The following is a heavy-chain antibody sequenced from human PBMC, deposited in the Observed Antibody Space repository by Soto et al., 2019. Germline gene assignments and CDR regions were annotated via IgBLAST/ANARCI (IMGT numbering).Heavy chain of an antibody. CDR3: ARVTWASGYYYYGMDV. D-gene: IGHD3-10*01. V-gene: IGHV1-58*01. CDR2: IVVGSGNT. J-gene: IGHJ6*02. Sequence: SVKVSCKASGFTFPSSAVQWVRQARGQRLEWIGWIVVGSGNTNSAQKFQERVTITTDMSTSTAYMELSSLKFEDTAVYYCARVTWASGYYYYGMDVWGQGTTVTVS. CDR1: GFTFPSSA.